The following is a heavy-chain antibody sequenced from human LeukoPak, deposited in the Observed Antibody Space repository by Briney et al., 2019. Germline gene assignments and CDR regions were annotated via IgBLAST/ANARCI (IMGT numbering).Heavy chain of an antibody. D-gene: IGHD3-9*01. CDR3: ARGYDYDILTGYFDY. V-gene: IGHV3-48*03. CDR2: ISSSGSTI. J-gene: IGHJ4*02. CDR1: GFTFSSYE. Sequence: GGSLRLSCAASGFTFSSYEMNWVRQAPGKGLEWVSYISSSGSTIYYADSVKGRFTISRDNAKNSLYLQMNSLRAEDTAVYYCARGYDYDILTGYFDYWGQGTLVTVSS.